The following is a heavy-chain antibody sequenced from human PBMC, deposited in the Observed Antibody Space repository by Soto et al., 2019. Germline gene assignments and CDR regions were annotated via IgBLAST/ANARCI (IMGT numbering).Heavy chain of an antibody. Sequence: GGSLRLSCAASGFIVSSSYMSWVRQAPGKGLEWVSVISSGDDTYYADSMRGRFTISRDNSKNEVYLQMDNLRAEDTAVYYCARNSSPGGMDVWRQGTTVTVSS. CDR3: ARNSSPGGMDV. CDR2: ISSGDDT. V-gene: IGHV3-53*01. CDR1: GFIVSSSY. D-gene: IGHD6-13*01. J-gene: IGHJ6*02.